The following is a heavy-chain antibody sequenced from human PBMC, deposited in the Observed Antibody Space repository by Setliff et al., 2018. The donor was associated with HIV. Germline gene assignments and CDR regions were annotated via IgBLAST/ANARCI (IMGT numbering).Heavy chain of an antibody. CDR2: ITADGSNT. J-gene: IGHJ4*02. V-gene: IGHV3-74*01. CDR3: VRGPQFRPH. Sequence: PGGSLRLSCAASGFTFRSYWVHWVRQAPGKGLVWVSYITADGSNTKYTDSVKGRFTITRDNAKNTVFLQMNSLRVEDTAVYYCVRGPQFRPHWGQGTLVTVSS. CDR1: GFTFRSYW.